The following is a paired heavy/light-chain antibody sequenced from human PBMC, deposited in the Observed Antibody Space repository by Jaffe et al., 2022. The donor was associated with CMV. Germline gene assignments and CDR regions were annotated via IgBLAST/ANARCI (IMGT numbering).Heavy chain of an antibody. J-gene: IGHJ4*02. CDR1: GFTFSSYG. CDR2: IWYNGSNK. Sequence: QVQLVESGGGVVQPGRSLRLSCAASGFTFSSYGMHWVRQAPGKGLEWMAVIWYNGSNKYYADSVKGRFTISRDDSKNTLYLQMNSLRVEDTAVYYCARDRLWKLPSRGTFDYWGQGTLVTVSS. CDR3: ARDRLWKLPSRGTFDY. D-gene: IGHD1-26*01. V-gene: IGHV3-33*01.
Light chain of an antibody. CDR2: DVS. CDR1: SSDIGNYNY. V-gene: IGLV2-14*03. Sequence: QSALTQPASVSGSPGQSITISCTGTSSDIGNYNYVSWYQQHPGKAPKLMIYDVSNRPSGVSNRFSGSKSGNMASLTISGLQAEDEADYYCSSYTSSTAPWVFGGGTKVTVL. J-gene: IGLJ3*02. CDR3: SSYTSSTAPWV.